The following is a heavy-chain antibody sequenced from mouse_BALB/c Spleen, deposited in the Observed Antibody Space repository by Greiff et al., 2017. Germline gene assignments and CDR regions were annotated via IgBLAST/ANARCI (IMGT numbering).Heavy chain of an antibody. Sequence: VQLKEPGAELVRPGTSVKISCKASGYTFTNYWLGWVKHRPGHGLEWIGDIYPGGGYTNYNEKFKGKATLTADTSSSTAYMQLSSLTSEDSSVYFCATIYYDSRMDNRGQEASDTVA. D-gene: IGHD2-4*01. J-gene: IGHJ4*01. V-gene: IGHV1-63*02. CDR2: IYPGGGYT. CDR1: GYTFTNYW. CDR3: ATIYYDSRMDN.